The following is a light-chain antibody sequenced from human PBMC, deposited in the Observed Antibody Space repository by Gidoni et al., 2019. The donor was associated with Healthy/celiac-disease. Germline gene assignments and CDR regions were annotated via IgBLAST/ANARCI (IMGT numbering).Light chain of an antibody. V-gene: IGKV1-39*01. J-gene: IGKJ5*01. CDR1: QSISSY. Sequence: DSQMTQSPSSLSASVGDRVTITCRASQSISSYLNWYQQKPGKAPKLLIYAASSLQSGVPSRFSGSGSGTDFTLTISSLQPEDFATYYCQQSYSTPPLTFXXXTRLEIK. CDR2: AAS. CDR3: QQSYSTPPLT.